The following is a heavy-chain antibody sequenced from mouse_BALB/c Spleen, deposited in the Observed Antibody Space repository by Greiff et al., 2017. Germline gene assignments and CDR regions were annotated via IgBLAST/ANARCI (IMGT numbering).Heavy chain of an antibody. CDR2: IRSKSNNYAT. J-gene: IGHJ3*01. CDR3: VSRGFAY. V-gene: IGHV10-1*02. CDR1: GFTFNTYA. Sequence: EVQLVESGGGLVQPKGSLKLSCAASGFTFNTYAMNWVRQAPGKGLEWVARIRSKSNNYATYYADSVKDRFTISRDDSQSMLYLQMNNLKTEDTAMYYCVSRGFAYWGQGTLVTVSA.